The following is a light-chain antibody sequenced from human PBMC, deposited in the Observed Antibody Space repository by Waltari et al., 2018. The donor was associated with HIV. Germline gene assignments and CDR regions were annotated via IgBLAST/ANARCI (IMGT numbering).Light chain of an antibody. CDR1: SSDVGRYNL. CDR2: EGS. V-gene: IGLV2-23*01. Sequence: QSALTQPASGSGSPGQSITISCTGTSSDVGRYNLVSWYQQHPGKAPKLMIYEGSKRPSGVSNRFSGSKSCNTASLTIAGLQAEDEADYYCCSYAGSSTLDWVFGGGPTLTVL. CDR3: CSYAGSSTLDWV. J-gene: IGLJ3*02.